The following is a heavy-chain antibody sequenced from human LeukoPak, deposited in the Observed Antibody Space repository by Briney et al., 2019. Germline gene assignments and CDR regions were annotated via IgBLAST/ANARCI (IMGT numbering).Heavy chain of an antibody. CDR2: ISYDGSKT. V-gene: IGHV3-30*18. CDR3: AKDLEPYTSGWYGDY. CDR1: GFPFTTYG. J-gene: IGHJ4*02. D-gene: IGHD6-19*01. Sequence: GGSLRLSCAPSGFPFTTYGMHWVRQAPGKGLEWVAVISYDGSKTYYADSVKGRFTISRDNSKNTLYLQMNSLRVEDTAVYHCAKDLEPYTSGWYGDYWGQGTLVTVSS.